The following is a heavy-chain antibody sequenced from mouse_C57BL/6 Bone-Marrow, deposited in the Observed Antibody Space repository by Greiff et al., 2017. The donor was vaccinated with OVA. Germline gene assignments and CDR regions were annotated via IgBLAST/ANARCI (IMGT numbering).Heavy chain of an antibody. D-gene: IGHD1-1*01. J-gene: IGHJ1*03. CDR3: ASYYGSSFYWCYDV. CDR2: IDPNSGGT. CDR1: GYTFTSYW. Sequence: VQLQQPGAELVKPGASVKLSCKASGYTFTSYWMHWVKQRPGRGLEWIGRIDPNSGGTKYNEKFKSKATLTVDKPSSPTYMQLSSLTSEDSAVYYCASYYGSSFYWCYDVWGTGTTVSVSS. V-gene: IGHV1-72*01.